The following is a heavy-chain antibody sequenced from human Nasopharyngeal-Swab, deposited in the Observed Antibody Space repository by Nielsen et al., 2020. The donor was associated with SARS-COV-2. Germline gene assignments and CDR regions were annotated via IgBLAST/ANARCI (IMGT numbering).Heavy chain of an antibody. Sequence: GESLKISCAASGFTFSDYYMSWIRQAPGKGLEWVSYISSSGSTIYYADSVKGRFTISRDNAKNSLYLQMNSLRAEDTAVYYCARSSHQSEGYAFDYWGQGTPVTVSS. D-gene: IGHD5-12*01. CDR3: ARSSHQSEGYAFDY. CDR1: GFTFSDYY. V-gene: IGHV3-11*01. J-gene: IGHJ4*02. CDR2: ISSSGSTI.